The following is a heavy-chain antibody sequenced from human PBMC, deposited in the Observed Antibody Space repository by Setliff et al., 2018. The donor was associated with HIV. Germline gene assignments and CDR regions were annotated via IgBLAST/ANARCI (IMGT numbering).Heavy chain of an antibody. CDR1: GGSFSSYA. CDR2: INPDSGDT. V-gene: IGHV1-2*02. J-gene: IGHJ4*02. CDR3: ARDNRFDYNSGWPLDY. Sequence: ASVKVSCKASGGSFSSYAINWVRQAPGQGLEWMGWINPDSGDTNSAQRFQGRVTVTRDSPTRTAYMELKRLKSDDTAVYFCARDNRFDYNSGWPLDYWGQGTLVTVSS. D-gene: IGHD6-19*01.